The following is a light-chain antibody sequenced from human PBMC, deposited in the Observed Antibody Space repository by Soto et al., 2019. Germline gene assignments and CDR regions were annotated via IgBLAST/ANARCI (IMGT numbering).Light chain of an antibody. Sequence: QSALTQPASVSGSPGQSITISCTGTSSDVGRFNYVSWYQHHPGKAPKLMISEVHNRPSGVSNRFSGSKFGNTASLTISGPQAEDEADYYCSSYTGSSTLVFGGGTKLTVL. V-gene: IGLV2-14*01. CDR2: EVH. J-gene: IGLJ2*01. CDR3: SSYTGSSTLV. CDR1: SSDVGRFNY.